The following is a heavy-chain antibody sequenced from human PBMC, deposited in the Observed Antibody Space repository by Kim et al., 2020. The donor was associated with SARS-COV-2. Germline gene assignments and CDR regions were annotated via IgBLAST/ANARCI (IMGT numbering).Heavy chain of an antibody. Sequence: SVKVSCKASGGTFSSYGISWVRQAPGQGLEWMGGIIPIFGTANYAQKFQGRVTITADESTSTAYMELSSLKSEDTAVYYCARDRWDSSGYGLFDSWGQGTLVTVSS. V-gene: IGHV1-69*13. CDR1: GGTFSSYG. CDR2: IIPIFGTA. CDR3: ARDRWDSSGYGLFDS. D-gene: IGHD3-22*01. J-gene: IGHJ4*02.